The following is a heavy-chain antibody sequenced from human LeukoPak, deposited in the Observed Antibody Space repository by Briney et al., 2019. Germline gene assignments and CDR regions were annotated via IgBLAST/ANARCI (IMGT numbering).Heavy chain of an antibody. J-gene: IGHJ4*02. CDR1: GGSISSYY. CDR3: ARGYCSSTSCPPLY. Sequence: PSETLSLTCTVSGGSISSYYWNWIRQPPGKGLEWIGYIYYSGSTNYNPSLKSRVTISVDTSKNQFSLKLSSVTAADTAVYYCARGYCSSTSCPPLYWGQGTLVTVSS. V-gene: IGHV4-59*08. CDR2: IYYSGST. D-gene: IGHD2-2*01.